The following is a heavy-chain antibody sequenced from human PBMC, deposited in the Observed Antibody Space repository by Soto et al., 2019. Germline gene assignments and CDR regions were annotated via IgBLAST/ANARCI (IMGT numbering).Heavy chain of an antibody. Sequence: QEQLVESGGGVVQPGMSLRLSCEGSGFTFRRHGMHWVRQSPGKGLEWLAVIWYDGSEQYYADSVKGRFIISRDNSKNMLYLQLNTLTVEDTAVYYGARWSNHKVVDPWGQGPMVTVS. D-gene: IGHD2-8*02. CDR3: ARWSNHKVVDP. V-gene: IGHV3-33*03. CDR2: IWYDGSEQ. CDR1: GFTFRRHG. J-gene: IGHJ5*02.